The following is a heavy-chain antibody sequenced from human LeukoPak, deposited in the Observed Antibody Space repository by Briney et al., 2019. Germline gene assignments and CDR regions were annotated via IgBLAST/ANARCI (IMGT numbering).Heavy chain of an antibody. CDR1: GFTFSSYS. Sequence: GGSLRLSCAASGFTFSSYSMNWVRQAPGKGLEWVSSISSSSSYIYYADSVKGRFTISRDNAKNSPYLQMNSLRAEDTAVYYCARDLWFGDPSNTFDIWGQGTMVTVSS. CDR2: ISSSSSYI. CDR3: ARDLWFGDPSNTFDI. J-gene: IGHJ3*02. D-gene: IGHD3-10*01. V-gene: IGHV3-21*01.